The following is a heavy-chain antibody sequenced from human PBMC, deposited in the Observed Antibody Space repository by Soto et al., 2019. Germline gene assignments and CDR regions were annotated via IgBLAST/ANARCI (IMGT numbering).Heavy chain of an antibody. Sequence: SETLSLTCAVPGGSISSGGYSWSWIRQPPGKGLEWIGYIYHSGSTYYNPSLKSRVTISVDRSKNQFSLKLSSVTAADTAVYYCARVPGPWGQGTLVTAPQ. CDR2: IYHSGST. D-gene: IGHD7-27*01. CDR3: ARVPGP. V-gene: IGHV4-30-2*01. J-gene: IGHJ5*02. CDR1: GGSISSGGYS.